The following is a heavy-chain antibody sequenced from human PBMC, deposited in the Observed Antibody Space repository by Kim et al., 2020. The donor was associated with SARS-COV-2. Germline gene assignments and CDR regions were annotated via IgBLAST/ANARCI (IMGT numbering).Heavy chain of an antibody. V-gene: IGHV1-18*01. CDR2: ISAYNGNT. D-gene: IGHD3-22*01. CDR3: ARVTLGPHMERYYYDSSGYDY. J-gene: IGHJ4*02. Sequence: ASVKVSCKASSYTFTSYGISWVRQAPGQGLEWMGWISAYNGNTNYAQKLQGRVTMTTDTSTSTAYMELRSLRSDDTAVYYCARVTLGPHMERYYYDSSGYDYWGQGTLVTVSS. CDR1: SYTFTSYG.